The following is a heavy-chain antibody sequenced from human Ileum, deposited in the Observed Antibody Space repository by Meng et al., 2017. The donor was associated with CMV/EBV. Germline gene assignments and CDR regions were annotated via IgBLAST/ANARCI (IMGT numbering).Heavy chain of an antibody. CDR1: GGSVSSGSHY. CDR2: IYYSGST. Sequence: SLTCTVSGGSVSSGSHYWSWIRQPPGKGLEWIGCIYYSGSTNYNPSLKNRVTISVDTSNNQFSLKLSSVTAADTAVYYCARGRTAAAYWGQGTLVTVS. J-gene: IGHJ4*02. CDR3: ARGRTAAAY. V-gene: IGHV4-61*01. D-gene: IGHD6-13*01.